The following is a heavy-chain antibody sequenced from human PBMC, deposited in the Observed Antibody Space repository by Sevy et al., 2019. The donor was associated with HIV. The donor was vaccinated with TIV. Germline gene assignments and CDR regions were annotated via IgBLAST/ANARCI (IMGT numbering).Heavy chain of an antibody. J-gene: IGHJ4*02. V-gene: IGHV1-69*13. Sequence: ASVKVSCKASGGTFSDFGFHWVRQAPGQGLEWMGGIIPIFGTPNYEQQFLGRVTIIADESTSTVYMELNRLTSDYTAVYYCATSGTTGTTSHFGYWGQGTLVTVSS. CDR3: ATSGTTGTTSHFGY. D-gene: IGHD1-1*01. CDR2: IIPIFGTP. CDR1: GGTFSDFG.